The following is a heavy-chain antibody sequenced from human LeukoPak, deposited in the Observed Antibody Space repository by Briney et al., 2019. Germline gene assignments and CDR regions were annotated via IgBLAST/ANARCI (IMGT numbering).Heavy chain of an antibody. CDR2: IGTAGET. V-gene: IGHV3-13*01. Sequence: GGSLRLSCAASGFMFSTYDMHWVRQPAGKGLEWVSGIGTAGETYYPGSVKGRFTISRENAKNFVYLQMNSLRAEDTAVYYCARVLQNYDTGSGYYYYYYMDVWGKGTTATVSS. J-gene: IGHJ6*03. D-gene: IGHD3-22*01. CDR1: GFMFSTYD. CDR3: ARVLQNYDTGSGYYYYYYMDV.